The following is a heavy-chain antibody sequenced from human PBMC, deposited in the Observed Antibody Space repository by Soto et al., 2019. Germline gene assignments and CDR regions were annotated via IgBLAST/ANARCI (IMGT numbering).Heavy chain of an antibody. V-gene: IGHV3-7*04. D-gene: IGHD6-19*01. CDR2: IKQDGSEK. CDR1: GFTFSSYS. Sequence: GGSLRLSCAASGFTFSSYSMTWVRQAPGKGLEWVANIKQDGSEKYYVDSVKGRSTISRDNTKKSLYLQMNSLRTQDTAVYYCARGSGWGDSWGQGTLVTVSS. CDR3: ARGSGWGDS. J-gene: IGHJ4*02.